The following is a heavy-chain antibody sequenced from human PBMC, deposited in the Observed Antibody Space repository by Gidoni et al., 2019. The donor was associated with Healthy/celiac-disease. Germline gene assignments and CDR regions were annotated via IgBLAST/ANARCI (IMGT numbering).Heavy chain of an antibody. CDR2: FNPDRGGT. CDR3: ARDRPEGYYSYYYGMNV. Sequence: QVQLVQSGAEVKKPGAAGKVSCKSSGSTFTGYYMHWVRQAPGQGLEWMGWFNPDRGGTNYAQTCKGRVTMTRDTSISTAYMELSRLRSDDTAVYYCARDRPEGYYSYYYGMNVWGQGTTVTVSS. D-gene: IGHD6-6*01. J-gene: IGHJ6*02. V-gene: IGHV1-2*02. CDR1: GSTFTGYY.